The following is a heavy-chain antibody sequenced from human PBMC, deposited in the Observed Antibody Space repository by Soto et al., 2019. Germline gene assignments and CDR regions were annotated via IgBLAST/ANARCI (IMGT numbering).Heavy chain of an antibody. CDR1: GGSISSYY. Sequence: PSETLSLTCTVSGGSISSYYWSWIRQPPGKGLEWIGYIYYSGSTNYNPSLKSRVTISVDTSKNQFSLKLSSVTAADTAVYYCARGDTAMPNWGQGTLVTVSS. CDR2: IYYSGST. D-gene: IGHD5-18*01. CDR3: ARGDTAMPN. J-gene: IGHJ4*02. V-gene: IGHV4-59*01.